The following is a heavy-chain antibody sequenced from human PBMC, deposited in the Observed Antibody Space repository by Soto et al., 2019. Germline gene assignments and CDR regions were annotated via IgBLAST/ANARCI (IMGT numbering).Heavy chain of an antibody. CDR2: IYYSGGT. J-gene: IGHJ3*02. CDR3: ARDYYDSSGYWFDDAFDI. V-gene: IGHV4-59*01. Sequence: SETLSLTCTVSGGSISSYYWSWIRQPPGKGLEWIGYIYYSGGTNYNPSLKSRVTISVDTSKNQFSLKLSSVTAADTAVYYCARDYYDSSGYWFDDAFDIWGQGTMVTVS. D-gene: IGHD3-22*01. CDR1: GGSISSYY.